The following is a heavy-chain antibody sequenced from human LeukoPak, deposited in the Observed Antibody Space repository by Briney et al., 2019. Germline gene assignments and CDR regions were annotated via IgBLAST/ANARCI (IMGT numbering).Heavy chain of an antibody. CDR3: AKVMITFGGVRYGMDV. CDR1: GFTFDDYA. Sequence: PGGSLGPSCAASGFTFDDYAMHWVRQVPGEGLEWVSGISWNSDSIGYADSVKGRFTISRDNAKNSLYLQMNSLRAEDTALYYCAKVMITFGGVRYGMDVWGQGTTVTVSS. CDR2: ISWNSDSI. D-gene: IGHD3-16*01. V-gene: IGHV3-9*01. J-gene: IGHJ6*02.